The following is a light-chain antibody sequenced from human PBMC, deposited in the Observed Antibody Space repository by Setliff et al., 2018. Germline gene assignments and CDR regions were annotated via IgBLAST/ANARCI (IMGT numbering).Light chain of an antibody. CDR2: EVT. CDR3: TSYAGSNNVV. V-gene: IGLV2-23*02. Sequence: QSALTQPASVSGSPGQSITISCTGANSDIGTYNLVSWYQQYPGRAPNLMIYEVTRRPSGVSDRFSGSKSGNTASLTVSGLLAEDEADYYCTSYAGSNNVVFGSGTKVTVL. J-gene: IGLJ1*01. CDR1: NSDIGTYNL.